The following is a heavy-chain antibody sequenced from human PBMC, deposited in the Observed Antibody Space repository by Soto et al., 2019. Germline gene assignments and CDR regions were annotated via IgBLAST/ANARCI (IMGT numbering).Heavy chain of an antibody. CDR1: GGTFSMYG. J-gene: IGHJ5*02. D-gene: IGHD2-2*01. CDR3: GRAVYLPMPPRGFDP. Sequence: SVKVSCKASGGTFSMYGISWVRQAPGQGLEWMGGIIPISGTPKYAQKFQGRVTITADESTNTGYMELSSLRFEDPAVYSGGRAVYLPMPPRGFDPGGQGPLVPV. CDR2: IIPISGTP. V-gene: IGHV1-69*13.